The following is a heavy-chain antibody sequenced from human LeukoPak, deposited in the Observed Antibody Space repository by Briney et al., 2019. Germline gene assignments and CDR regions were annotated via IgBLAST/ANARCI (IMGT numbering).Heavy chain of an antibody. CDR1: GFTVSSNY. V-gene: IGHV3-66*01. Sequence: GGSLRLSCAASGFTVSSNYMSWVRQAPGKGLEWVSVIYSGGSTYYADSVKGRFTISRDNSKNTLYLQMNSLRAEDTAVYYCARGEGYYDSSGYPSPFDHWGQGTLVTVSS. CDR3: ARGEGYYDSSGYPSPFDH. D-gene: IGHD3-22*01. J-gene: IGHJ4*02. CDR2: IYSGGST.